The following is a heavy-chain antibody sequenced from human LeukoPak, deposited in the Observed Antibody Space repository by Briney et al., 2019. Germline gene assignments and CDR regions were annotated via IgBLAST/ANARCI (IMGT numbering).Heavy chain of an antibody. Sequence: ASVKVSCKASGYTFTSCGISWVRQAPGQGLEWMGWISAYNGNTDYAQKLQGRVTMTTDTSTSTAYMELRSLRSDDTAVYYCARDHHEGDIDYWGQGTLVTVSS. CDR1: GYTFTSCG. CDR2: ISAYNGNT. J-gene: IGHJ4*02. V-gene: IGHV1-18*01. D-gene: IGHD2-21*02. CDR3: ARDHHEGDIDY.